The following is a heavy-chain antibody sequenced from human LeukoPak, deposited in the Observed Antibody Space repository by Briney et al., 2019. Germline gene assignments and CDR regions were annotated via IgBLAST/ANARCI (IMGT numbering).Heavy chain of an antibody. J-gene: IGHJ4*02. CDR2: ISSSGSTI. V-gene: IGHV3-11*04. Sequence: TGGSLRLSCAASGFTFSDYYMSWIRQAPGKGLEWLSYISSSGSTIYYADSVKGRFTISRDNAKNSLYLQMNSLRAEDTAVYYCARDLRRPRNLFDYWGQGTLVTVSS. CDR3: ARDLRRPRNLFDY. CDR1: GFTFSDYY. D-gene: IGHD1-14*01.